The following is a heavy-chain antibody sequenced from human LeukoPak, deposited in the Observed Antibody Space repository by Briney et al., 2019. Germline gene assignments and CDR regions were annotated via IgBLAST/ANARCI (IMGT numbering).Heavy chain of an antibody. D-gene: IGHD3-22*01. Sequence: GGSLRLSCAASGFTFSSHSFNWVRQAPGKGLEWVSSISSTTTHIFYADSVKGRFTISRDNSKNTLYLQTNSLRAEDTAVYNCAKDYYDSSGYDGFDIWGQGTMVTVSS. CDR3: AKDYYDSSGYDGFDI. J-gene: IGHJ3*02. CDR1: GFTFSSHS. V-gene: IGHV3-21*01. CDR2: ISSTTTHI.